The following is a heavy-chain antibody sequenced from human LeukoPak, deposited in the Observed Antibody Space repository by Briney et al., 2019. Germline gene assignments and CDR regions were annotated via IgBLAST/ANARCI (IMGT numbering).Heavy chain of an antibody. CDR2: INPNSGGT. D-gene: IGHD2-15*01. CDR1: GYTFTGYY. Sequence: ASVKVSCKPSGYTFTGYYMHWVRQAPGQALEWMGWINPNSGGTNYAQKFQGRVTMTRDTSISTAYMELSRLRSDDTAVYYCSTDRGADIVVVVAATRENNWFDPWGQGTLVTVSS. CDR3: STDRGADIVVVVAATRENNWFDP. V-gene: IGHV1-2*02. J-gene: IGHJ5*02.